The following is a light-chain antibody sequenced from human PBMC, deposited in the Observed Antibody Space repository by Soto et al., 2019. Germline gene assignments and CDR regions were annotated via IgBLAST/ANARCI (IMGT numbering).Light chain of an antibody. V-gene: IGKV1-39*01. CDR3: QQSYRTPRT. CDR2: AAS. J-gene: IGKJ1*01. CDR1: QSISSY. Sequence: DIQMTQSPSCLSASVGDRVTITCRASQSISSYLNWYQQKPGKAPKLLMNAASSLQSGVPSRFSGSGSGTYFTLTISSLQPEDFATYYCQQSYRTPRTFGQGTKVEIK.